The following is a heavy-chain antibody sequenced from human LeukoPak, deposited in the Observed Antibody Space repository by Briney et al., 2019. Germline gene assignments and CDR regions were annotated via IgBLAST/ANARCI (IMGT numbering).Heavy chain of an antibody. Sequence: GGSLRLSCVASEFTFSKYWMHWVRQARGKGLVSVSRINNDGSRTTYADSVKGRFTISRDNAKNTVYLQMNNLRDEDTAVYYCVRETDCTGGSCYLSRWLDPWGQGTLVTVSS. CDR2: INNDGSRT. J-gene: IGHJ5*02. V-gene: IGHV3-74*01. D-gene: IGHD2-15*01. CDR1: EFTFSKYW. CDR3: VRETDCTGGSCYLSRWLDP.